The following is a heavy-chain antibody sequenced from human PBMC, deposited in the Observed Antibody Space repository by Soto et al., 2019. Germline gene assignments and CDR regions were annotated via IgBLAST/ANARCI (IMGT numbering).Heavy chain of an antibody. D-gene: IGHD3-22*01. CDR1: GFTFISYA. CDR3: AKDLSYYYDSSGTYQGGYYYYGMDV. Sequence: GSLRLSCAASGFTFISYAMSFVLQAPGKGLDGLSAISGSGGSTYYADSVKGRFTISRDNSKNTLYLQMNSLRAEDTAVYYCAKDLSYYYDSSGTYQGGYYYYGMDVWGQGASVTVSS. V-gene: IGHV3-23*01. CDR2: ISGSGGST. J-gene: IGHJ6*02.